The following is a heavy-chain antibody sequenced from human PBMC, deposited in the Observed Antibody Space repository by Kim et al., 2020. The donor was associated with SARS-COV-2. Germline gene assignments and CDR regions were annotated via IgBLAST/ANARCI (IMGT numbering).Heavy chain of an antibody. Sequence: SETLSLTCTVSGGSISSYSWSWIRQPPGKGLEWIGYIYYSGSTNYNASLKSRVTISVDTSKNQFSLKLSSVTAADTAVYYCARHILPAGLHPLYYFDYWGQGTLVTVSS. V-gene: IGHV4-59*08. J-gene: IGHJ4*02. D-gene: IGHD2-2*01. CDR1: GGSISSYS. CDR2: IYYSGST. CDR3: ARHILPAGLHPLYYFDY.